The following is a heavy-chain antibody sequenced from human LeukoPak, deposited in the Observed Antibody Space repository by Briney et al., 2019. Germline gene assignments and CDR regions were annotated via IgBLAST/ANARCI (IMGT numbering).Heavy chain of an antibody. J-gene: IGHJ4*02. CDR3: ARSKYQRLVPPAGFDY. CDR1: GYTFTSYG. D-gene: IGHD6-13*01. Sequence: GASVKVSCKASGYTFTSYGISWVRQAPGQGLEWMGWISAYNGNTNYAQKLQGRVTMTTDTSTSTAYMELRSLRSDDTAVYYCARSKYQRLVPPAGFDYWGQGTLVTVSS. CDR2: ISAYNGNT. V-gene: IGHV1-18*01.